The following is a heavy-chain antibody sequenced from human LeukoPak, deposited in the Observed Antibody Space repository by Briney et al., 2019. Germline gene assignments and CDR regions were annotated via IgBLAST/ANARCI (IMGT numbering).Heavy chain of an antibody. CDR2: INVNSGDT. CDR1: GYTFSAYY. J-gene: IGHJ4*02. V-gene: IGHV1-2*02. Sequence: ASVKVSCKASGYTFSAYYIHWLRQAPGQGLEWMGWINVNSGDTSSAPNFKGRVTLTRDMSSNTAYMEVTKLTLDDTAVFYCARDGGLDFWGQGTLVTVSS. CDR3: ARDGGLDF. D-gene: IGHD2-15*01.